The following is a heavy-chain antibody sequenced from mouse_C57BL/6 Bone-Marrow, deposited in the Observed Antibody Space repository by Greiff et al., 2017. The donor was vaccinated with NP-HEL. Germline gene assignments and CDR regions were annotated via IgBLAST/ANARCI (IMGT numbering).Heavy chain of an antibody. CDR3: ARDGYDGDYFDY. Sequence: EVKLQESGPGLVKPSQSLSLTCSVTGYSITSGYYWNWIRQVPGNKLEWMGYISYDGSNNYNPSLKNRISITRDTSKNQFFLKLNSVTTEDTATYYCARDGYDGDYFDYWGQGTTLTVSS. CDR2: ISYDGSN. V-gene: IGHV3-6*01. CDR1: GYSITSGYY. D-gene: IGHD2-2*01. J-gene: IGHJ2*01.